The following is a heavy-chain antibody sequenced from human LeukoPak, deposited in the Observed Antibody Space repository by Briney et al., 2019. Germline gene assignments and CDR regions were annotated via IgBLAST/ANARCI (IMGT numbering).Heavy chain of an antibody. CDR2: IKKDGSEK. CDR3: ARATTYDILTGYSDY. Sequence: GGSLRLSCAASGFTFSSYWMSWVRQAPGKGLEWVANIKKDGSEKYYVDSVKGRFTISRDNAKTSLYLQMNSLRAEDTAVYYCARATTYDILTGYSDYWGQGTLVTVSS. V-gene: IGHV3-7*01. J-gene: IGHJ4*02. D-gene: IGHD3-9*01. CDR1: GFTFSSYW.